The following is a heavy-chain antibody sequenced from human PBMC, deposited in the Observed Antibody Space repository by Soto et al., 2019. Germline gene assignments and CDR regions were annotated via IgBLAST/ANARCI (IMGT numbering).Heavy chain of an antibody. Sequence: QITLRESGPALVKPTQTLTLTCSFSGFSLTTSGVGVGWIRQPPGKALEWLALVYWDDDEHYSPSLRSRLTITKDTSKNQVVLTMTNMGPVDTATYYCAHMGVAGTLYYFDSWGQGTLVTVSS. D-gene: IGHD6-19*01. V-gene: IGHV2-5*02. J-gene: IGHJ4*02. CDR2: VYWDDDE. CDR1: GFSLTTSGVG. CDR3: AHMGVAGTLYYFDS.